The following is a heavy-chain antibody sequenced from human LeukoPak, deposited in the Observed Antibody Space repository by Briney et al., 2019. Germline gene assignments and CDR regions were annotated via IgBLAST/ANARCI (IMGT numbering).Heavy chain of an antibody. V-gene: IGHV3-30*03. D-gene: IGHD4-17*01. CDR3: ATTTVTTYFDY. CDR2: ISYDGSNK. J-gene: IGHJ4*02. Sequence: GGSLRLSCAASGFTFSSYGMHWVRQAPGKGLEWVAVISYDGSNKYYADSVRGRFTISRDNSKNTLYLQMNSLRAEDTAVYYCATTTVTTYFDYWGQGILVTVSS. CDR1: GFTFSSYG.